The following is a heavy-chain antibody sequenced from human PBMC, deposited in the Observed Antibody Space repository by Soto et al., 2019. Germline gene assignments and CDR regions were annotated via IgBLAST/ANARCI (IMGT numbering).Heavy chain of an antibody. J-gene: IGHJ3*02. CDR3: ARDRAAAGPHDAFDI. Sequence: ASVKVSCKASGYTFTSYGISWVRQAPGQGLEWMGWISAYNGNTNYAQKLQGRVTMTTDTSTSTAYMELRSLRSDDTAVYYCARDRAAAGPHDAFDIWRQGTMVTVSS. CDR1: GYTFTSYG. CDR2: ISAYNGNT. V-gene: IGHV1-18*01. D-gene: IGHD6-13*01.